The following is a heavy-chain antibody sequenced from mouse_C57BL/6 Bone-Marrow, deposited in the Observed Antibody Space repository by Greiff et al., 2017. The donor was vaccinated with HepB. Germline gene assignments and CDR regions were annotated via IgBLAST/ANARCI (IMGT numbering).Heavy chain of an antibody. CDR1: GYTFTSYW. Sequence: QVQLQQPGAELVRPGTSVKLSCKASGYTFTSYWMHWVKQRPGQGLEWIGVIDPSDSYTNYNQKFKGKATLTVDTSSSTAYMQLSSLTSEDSAVYYCARGRGSVAYWGQGTLVTVSA. D-gene: IGHD1-3*01. CDR3: ARGRGSVAY. J-gene: IGHJ3*01. CDR2: IDPSDSYT. V-gene: IGHV1-59*01.